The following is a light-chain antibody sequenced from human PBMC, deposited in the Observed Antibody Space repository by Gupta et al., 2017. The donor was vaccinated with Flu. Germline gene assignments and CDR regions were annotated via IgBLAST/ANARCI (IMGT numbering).Light chain of an antibody. CDR3: QQYNSYALT. Sequence: PSTLSASVGDRVTITCRASQSISSWLAWYQQKPGKAPKLLIYKASSLESGVPSRFSGSGSGTEFTLTISSLQPDDFATYYCQQYNSYALTFGGGTKVEIK. CDR1: QSISSW. CDR2: KAS. V-gene: IGKV1-5*03. J-gene: IGKJ4*01.